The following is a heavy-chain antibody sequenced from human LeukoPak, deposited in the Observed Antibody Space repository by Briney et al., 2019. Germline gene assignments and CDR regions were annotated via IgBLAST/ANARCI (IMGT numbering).Heavy chain of an antibody. Sequence: PSETLSLTCTVSGGSISSSSYYWGWIRQPPGKGLEWIGSIYYSGSTNYNPSLKSRVTISVDTSKNQFSLKPSSVTAADTAVYYCARGRRIWFDPWGQGTLVTVSS. CDR1: GGSISSSSYY. V-gene: IGHV4-39*07. J-gene: IGHJ5*02. CDR3: ARGRRIWFDP. CDR2: IYYSGST.